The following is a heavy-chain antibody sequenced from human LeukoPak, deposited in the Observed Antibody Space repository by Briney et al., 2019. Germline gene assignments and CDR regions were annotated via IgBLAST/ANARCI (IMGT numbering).Heavy chain of an antibody. D-gene: IGHD2-2*01. CDR3: ARGPSRDCSSTSCPLGY. Sequence: GGSLRLSCAASGFTFSSHGMHWVRQAPGKGLEWVAFIRYDGSNKYYADSVKGRFTISRDNSKNTLYLQMNSLRAEDTAVYYCARGPSRDCSSTSCPLGYWGQGTLVTVSS. J-gene: IGHJ4*02. CDR2: IRYDGSNK. CDR1: GFTFSSHG. V-gene: IGHV3-30*02.